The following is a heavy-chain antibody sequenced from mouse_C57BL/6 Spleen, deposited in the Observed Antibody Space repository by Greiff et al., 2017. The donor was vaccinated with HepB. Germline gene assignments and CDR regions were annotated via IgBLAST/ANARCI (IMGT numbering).Heavy chain of an antibody. J-gene: IGHJ4*01. Sequence: EVQGVESGGGLVQSGRSLRLSCATSGFTFSDFYMEWVRQAPGKGLEWIAASRNKANDYTTEYSASVKGRFIVSRDTSQSILYLQMNALRAEDTAIYYCARERVGAMDYWGQGTSVTVAS. D-gene: IGHD1-1*01. CDR3: ARERVGAMDY. V-gene: IGHV7-1*01. CDR1: GFTFSDFY. CDR2: SRNKANDYTT.